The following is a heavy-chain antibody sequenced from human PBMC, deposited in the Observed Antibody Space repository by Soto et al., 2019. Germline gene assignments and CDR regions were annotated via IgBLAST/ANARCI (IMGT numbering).Heavy chain of an antibody. CDR1: GYTFTTYG. V-gene: IGHV1-18*01. Sequence: GASVKVSCKASGYTFTTYGISWVRHAPGQGLEWMGWISAYSGSTKFAQKLQGRVTMTTDTSTTTAYMELRSLTSDDTAVYYCARDFTKSSSWPYYFDYWGQGTLVTVSS. J-gene: IGHJ4*02. CDR3: ARDFTKSSSWPYYFDY. CDR2: ISAYSGST. D-gene: IGHD6-13*01.